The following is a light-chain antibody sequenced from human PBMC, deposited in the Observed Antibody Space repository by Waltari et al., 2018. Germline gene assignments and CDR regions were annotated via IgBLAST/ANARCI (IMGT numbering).Light chain of an antibody. CDR2: GAS. Sequence: EIVLTQSPSTLSLSPGERATLSCRASQTVSSNFFAWYQQKPGQAPRLLMYGASNRAAGIPDRFSGSGSGTDFTLTISRLEPEDFAVYYCQQYDSSPRTFGGGTKCRSN. CDR1: QTVSSNF. CDR3: QQYDSSPRT. V-gene: IGKV3-20*01. J-gene: IGKJ4*01.